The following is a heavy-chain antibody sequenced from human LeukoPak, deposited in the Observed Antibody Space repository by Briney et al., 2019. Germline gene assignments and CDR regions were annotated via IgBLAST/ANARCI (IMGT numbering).Heavy chain of an antibody. D-gene: IGHD5-18*01. CDR1: GGTFSSYA. J-gene: IGHJ5*02. V-gene: IGHV1-69*01. CDR2: IIPIFGTA. CDR3: AREGYSYGSEGAWFGP. Sequence: AASVTVSCKASGGTFSSYAISWVRQAPGQGLEWMGGIIPIFGTANYAQKFQGRVTITADESTSTAYMELSSLRSEDTAVYYCAREGYSYGSEGAWFGPWGQGTLVTVSS.